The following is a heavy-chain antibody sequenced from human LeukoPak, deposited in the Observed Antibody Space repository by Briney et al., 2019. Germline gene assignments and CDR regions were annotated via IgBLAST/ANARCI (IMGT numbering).Heavy chain of an antibody. CDR2: IYYSGST. CDR1: GGSISSGDYY. J-gene: IGHJ3*02. CDR3: ARVDTAMVTAGYSYGPETKGAFDI. D-gene: IGHD5-18*01. Sequence: PSQTLSLTCTVSGGSISSGDYYWSWIRQPPGKGLEWIGYIYYSGSTYYNPSLKSRVTISVDTSKNQFSLKLSSVTAADTAVYYCARVDTAMVTAGYSYGPETKGAFDIWGQGTMVTVSS. V-gene: IGHV4-30-4*01.